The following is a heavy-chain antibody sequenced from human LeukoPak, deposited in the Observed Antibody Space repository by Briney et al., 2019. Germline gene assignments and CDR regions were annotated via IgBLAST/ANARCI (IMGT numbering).Heavy chain of an antibody. CDR2: IGTAGDT. V-gene: IGHV3-13*01. CDR1: GFTFSSYD. J-gene: IGHJ4*02. Sequence: SGGSLRLSCAASGFTFSSYDMHWVRQATGKGLEWVSAIGTAGDTYYPGFVKGRFTISRENAKNSLYLQMNSLRAEDTAVYYCARDSSGWYYFDYWGQGTLVTVSS. D-gene: IGHD6-19*01. CDR3: ARDSSGWYYFDY.